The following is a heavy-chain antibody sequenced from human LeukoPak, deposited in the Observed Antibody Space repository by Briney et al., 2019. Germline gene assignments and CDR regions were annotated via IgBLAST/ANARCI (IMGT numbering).Heavy chain of an antibody. Sequence: SGGSLRHSCAASGFIFDDYAMHWVRQSPGKCLEWVSGISWNSNTIGYADSVKGRFTISRDNAKNSLYLQMNSLRAEDTALYYCAKDAGGYSYYYMGVWGKGTTVTISS. V-gene: IGHV3-9*01. CDR3: AKDAGGYSYYYMGV. J-gene: IGHJ6*03. CDR2: ISWNSNTI. CDR1: GFIFDDYA.